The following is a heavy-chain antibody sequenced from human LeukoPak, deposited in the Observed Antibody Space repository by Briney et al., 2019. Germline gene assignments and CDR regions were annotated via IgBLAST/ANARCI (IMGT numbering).Heavy chain of an antibody. CDR3: AREGGGSSSWYDFGMDV. CDR1: GGTFSSYA. CDR2: FDPEDGET. V-gene: IGHV1-24*01. Sequence: ASVKVSCKASGGTFSSYAISWVRQAPGKGLEWMGGFDPEDGETIYAQKFQGRVTMTEDTSTDTAYMELSSLRSEDTAVYYCAREGGGSSSWYDFGMDVWGQGTTVTVFS. D-gene: IGHD6-13*01. J-gene: IGHJ6*02.